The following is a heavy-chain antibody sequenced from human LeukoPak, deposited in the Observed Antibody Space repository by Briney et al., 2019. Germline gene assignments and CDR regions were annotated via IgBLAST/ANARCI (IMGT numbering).Heavy chain of an antibody. V-gene: IGHV3-21*01. Sequence: PGGSLRLSCAASGFTFSTYSMTWVRQAPGKGLEWVSSISSSGYYIYYSDSVKGRLTISRDNAKNSLYLQMNKLGADDTAVYYCARGISGTYRYFDLWGRGTLVTVSS. D-gene: IGHD1-20*01. CDR1: GFTFSTYS. J-gene: IGHJ2*01. CDR3: ARGISGTYRYFDL. CDR2: ISSSGYYI.